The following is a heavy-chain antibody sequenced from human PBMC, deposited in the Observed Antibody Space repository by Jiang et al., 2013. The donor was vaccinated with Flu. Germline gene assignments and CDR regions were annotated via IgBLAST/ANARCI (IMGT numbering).Heavy chain of an antibody. V-gene: IGHV4-59*13. CDR2: IYFRGSI. CDR3: ASLHNGYDLR. J-gene: IGHJ4*02. D-gene: IGHD5-12*01. CDR1: DGSISGYY. Sequence: GPGLVKPSETLSLTCTVSDGSISGYYWSWIRQSPGKGLQWIGYIYFRGSIDYNPSLKSRVTMSVDTSKSQFSLKLRSVTTADTAVYYCASLHNGYDLRWGQGTLVTVSS.